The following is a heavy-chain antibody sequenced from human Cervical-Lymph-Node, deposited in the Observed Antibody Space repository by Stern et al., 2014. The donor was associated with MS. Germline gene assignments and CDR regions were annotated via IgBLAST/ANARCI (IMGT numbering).Heavy chain of an antibody. CDR3: AREEQQLVHGNWFDP. CDR1: YYSISSGYY. V-gene: IGHV4-38-2*02. Sequence: VQLVESGPGLVKPSETLSLTCTVSYYSISSGYYWGWIRQPPGKGLEGIGAIYHSGSTYYNPSLKSRVTISLDTSKNQFPLKLSSVTAADTAVYYCAREEQQLVHGNWFDPWGQGTLVTVSS. CDR2: IYHSGST. J-gene: IGHJ5*02. D-gene: IGHD6-13*01.